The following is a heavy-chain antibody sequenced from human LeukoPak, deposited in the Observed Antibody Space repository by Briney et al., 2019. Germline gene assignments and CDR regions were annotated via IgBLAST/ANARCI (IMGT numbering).Heavy chain of an antibody. V-gene: IGHV3-23*01. Sequence: GGSLRLSCAASGFTFSSYSMNWVRQAPGKGLEWVSAISGSGDNTYYADSVKGRFTISRDNSKNTLYLQMNSLRAEDTAVYYCANLIRENYYDSSGPIDYWGQGTLVTVSS. D-gene: IGHD3-22*01. CDR3: ANLIRENYYDSSGPIDY. J-gene: IGHJ4*02. CDR1: GFTFSSYS. CDR2: ISGSGDNT.